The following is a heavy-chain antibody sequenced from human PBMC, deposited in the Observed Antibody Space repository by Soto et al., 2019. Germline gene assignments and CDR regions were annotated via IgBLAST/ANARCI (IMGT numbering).Heavy chain of an antibody. J-gene: IGHJ4*02. D-gene: IGHD4-17*01. CDR1: GFTFNTYS. Sequence: QVQLEESGGGVDQRGRSLRLSCEASGFTFNTYSMHWVRQPPGKGLEWLAAIWYDGTQKYYADSVKGRFIISRDNSKKTLYLEMNSLRAEDTAVYYCARAGGTTVTGLWHFDSWGQGTLATVSS. CDR3: ARAGGTTVTGLWHFDS. CDR2: IWYDGTQK. V-gene: IGHV3-33*01.